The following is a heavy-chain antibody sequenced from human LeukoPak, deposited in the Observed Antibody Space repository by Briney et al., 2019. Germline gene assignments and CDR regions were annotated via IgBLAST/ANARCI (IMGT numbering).Heavy chain of an antibody. CDR3: ARSERIIMILGGAFDV. D-gene: IGHD3-22*01. J-gene: IGHJ3*01. Sequence: SETLSLTCTVSGDSISSYYWSWIRQSPGRGLEWIGYIYYSGSTNYNPSLKSRVTISVDTSKNQFSLKLSSVTAADTAVYFCARSERIIMILGGAFDVWGQGTMVTVSS. V-gene: IGHV4-59*08. CDR2: IYYSGST. CDR1: GDSISSYY.